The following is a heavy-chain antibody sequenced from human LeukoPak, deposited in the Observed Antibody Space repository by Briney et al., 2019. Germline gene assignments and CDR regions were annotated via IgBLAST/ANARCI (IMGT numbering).Heavy chain of an antibody. Sequence: GVSLRLSCAASGFTFSSYAMSWVRQAPGKGLEWVSAISGSGGSTYYADSVKGRFTISRDNSKNTLYLQMNSLRAEDTAVYYCAKDRSGSYYADLVYWGQGTLVTVSS. J-gene: IGHJ4*02. D-gene: IGHD1-26*01. CDR3: AKDRSGSYYADLVY. CDR2: ISGSGGST. V-gene: IGHV3-23*01. CDR1: GFTFSSYA.